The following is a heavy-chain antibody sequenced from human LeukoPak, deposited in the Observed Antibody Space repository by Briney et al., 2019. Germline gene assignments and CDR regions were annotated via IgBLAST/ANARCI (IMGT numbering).Heavy chain of an antibody. CDR1: GGTFSSYA. V-gene: IGHV1-69*04. Sequence: ASVKVSCKASGGTFSSYAISWVRQAPGQGLEWMGRIIPIVGIANYAQKSQGRVTIIADKSTSKAYMELSSLTSEDTAVYYCARERDSSGYMVSYYFDYWGQGTLVTVSS. CDR3: ARERDSSGYMVSYYFDY. D-gene: IGHD3-22*01. CDR2: IIPIVGIA. J-gene: IGHJ4*02.